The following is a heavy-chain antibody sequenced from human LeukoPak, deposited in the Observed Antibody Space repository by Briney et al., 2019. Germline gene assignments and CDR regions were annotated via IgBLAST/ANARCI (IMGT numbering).Heavy chain of an antibody. Sequence: GGSLRLSCAASGFTFDDYAMHWVRQAPGKGLEWVSGISWNSGSICYADSVKGRFTISRDNAKNSLYLQMNSLRAEDTALYYCAKDVLSGYYDSSGYYDAFDIWGQGTMVTVSS. CDR3: AKDVLSGYYDSSGYYDAFDI. CDR1: GFTFDDYA. CDR2: ISWNSGSI. D-gene: IGHD3-22*01. V-gene: IGHV3-9*01. J-gene: IGHJ3*02.